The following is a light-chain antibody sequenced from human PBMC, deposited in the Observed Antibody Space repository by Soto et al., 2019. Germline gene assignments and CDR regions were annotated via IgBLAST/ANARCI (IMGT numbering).Light chain of an antibody. J-gene: IGKJ1*01. CDR1: QSIDSW. CDR3: QHYKSYPWT. V-gene: IGKV1-5*03. Sequence: DIPMTQSPSTMSASVGDRVTITCRASQSIDSWLAWYQQKPGKAPKFLMYKASNLESGVQLRFSGSGSETEFTLTISSLQPDDFAIYYCQHYKSYPWTFGQGTKVELK. CDR2: KAS.